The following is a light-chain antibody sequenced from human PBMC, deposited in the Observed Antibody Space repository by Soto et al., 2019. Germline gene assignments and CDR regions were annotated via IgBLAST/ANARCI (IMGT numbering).Light chain of an antibody. Sequence: QSVLTQPASVSGSPGQSITISCTGTSSDVGGYNYVSWYQQHPGKAPKVMIYEVSNRPSGVSNRFSGSKSGNTASLTISGLQAEDEGDYYCSSYRSIGSLVFGTGTKVTVL. V-gene: IGLV2-14*01. CDR2: EVS. J-gene: IGLJ1*01. CDR1: SSDVGGYNY. CDR3: SSYRSIGSLV.